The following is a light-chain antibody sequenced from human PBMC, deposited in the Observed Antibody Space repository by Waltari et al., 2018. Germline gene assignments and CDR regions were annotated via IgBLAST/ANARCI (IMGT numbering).Light chain of an antibody. CDR1: QSVSSSY. CDR3: QQYGSSPPNT. V-gene: IGKV3-20*01. CDR2: CAS. J-gene: IGKJ2*01. Sequence: EIVLTQSPGTLSLSPGERAPLSCRSSQSVSSSYLAWYQQKPGQAPRLLIVCASSRATGSPDRSSGSGSGTDFTITISRLEPDDFAVYYCQQYGSSPPNTFGQGTKLEIK.